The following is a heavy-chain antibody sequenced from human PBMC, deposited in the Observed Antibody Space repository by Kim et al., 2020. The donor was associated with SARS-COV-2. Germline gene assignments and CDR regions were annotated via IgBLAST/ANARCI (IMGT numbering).Heavy chain of an antibody. CDR2: ISSSSSYI. CDR3: ARVGDSGYYAWPDY. CDR1: GFTFSSYS. V-gene: IGHV3-21*01. Sequence: GGSLRLSCAASGFTFSSYSMNWVRQAPGKGLEWVSSISSSSSYIYYADSVKGRFTISRDNAKNSLYLQMNSLRAEDTAVYYCARVGDSGYYAWPDYWGQGTLVTVSS. J-gene: IGHJ4*02. D-gene: IGHD3-22*01.